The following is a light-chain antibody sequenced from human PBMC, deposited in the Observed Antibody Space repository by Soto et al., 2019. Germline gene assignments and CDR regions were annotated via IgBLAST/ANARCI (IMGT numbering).Light chain of an antibody. CDR2: GAS. J-gene: IGKJ1*01. CDR1: QSVSSSY. V-gene: IGKV3-20*01. CDR3: QQYGSSTPWT. Sequence: EIVLTQSPGTLSLSPGERATLSCRASQSVSSSYLAWYQQKPGQAPRLLIYGASRRATGIPDRFSGRGSGTGFLLTISRLEPEDFAVYYCQQYGSSTPWTFGQGTKVEI.